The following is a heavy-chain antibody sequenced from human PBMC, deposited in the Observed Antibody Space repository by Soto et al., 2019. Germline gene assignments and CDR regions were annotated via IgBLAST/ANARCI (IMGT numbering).Heavy chain of an antibody. CDR2: INHSGST. V-gene: IGHV4-34*01. J-gene: IGHJ4*02. D-gene: IGHD3-3*01. CDR1: GGSISSGGYS. CDR3: ARDRSITIFGVVRHGYDY. Sequence: PSETLSLTCAVSGGSISSGGYSWSWIRQPPGKGLEWIGEINHSGSTNYNPSLKSRVTISVDTSKNQFSLKLSSVTAADTAVYYCARDRSITIFGVVRHGYDYWGQGTLVTVSS.